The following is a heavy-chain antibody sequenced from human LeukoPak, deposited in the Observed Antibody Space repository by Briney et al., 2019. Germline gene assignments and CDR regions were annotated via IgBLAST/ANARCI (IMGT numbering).Heavy chain of an antibody. Sequence: SQILSLTCTVSGGSISSGGYYWSWIRQHPGKGLEWIGYIYYSGSAYYNPSLKSRVTISVDTSKNQFSLKLSSVTAADTAVYYCAAGQSRWYFDYWGQGTLVTVSS. V-gene: IGHV4-31*03. CDR2: IYYSGSA. CDR1: GGSISSGGYY. CDR3: AAGQSRWYFDY. J-gene: IGHJ4*02.